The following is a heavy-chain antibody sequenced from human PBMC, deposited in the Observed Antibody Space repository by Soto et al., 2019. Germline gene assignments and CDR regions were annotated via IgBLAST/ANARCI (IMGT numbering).Heavy chain of an antibody. CDR3: ARGRTIFGVVIARSAEYFQH. J-gene: IGHJ1*01. V-gene: IGHV4-34*01. CDR1: GGSFSGYY. Sequence: SETLSLTCAVYGGSFSGYYWSWIRQPPGKGLEWIGEINHSGSTNYNPSLKSRVTISVDTSKNQFSLKLSSVTAADTAVYYCARGRTIFGVVIARSAEYFQHWGQGTLVTVSS. D-gene: IGHD3-3*01. CDR2: INHSGST.